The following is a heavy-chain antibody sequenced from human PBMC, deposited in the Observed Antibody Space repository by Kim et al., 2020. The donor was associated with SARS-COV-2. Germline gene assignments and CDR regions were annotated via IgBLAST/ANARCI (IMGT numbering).Heavy chain of an antibody. CDR3: AKDRWDYYDSSQFDP. CDR2: ISYDGSNK. D-gene: IGHD3-22*01. CDR1: GFTFSSYG. J-gene: IGHJ5*02. V-gene: IGHV3-30*18. Sequence: GGSLRLSCAASGFTFSSYGMHWVRQAPGKGLEWVAVISYDGSNKYYADSVKGRFTISRDNSKNTLYLQMNSMRAEDTAVYYCAKDRWDYYDSSQFDPWGQATLVTVSS.